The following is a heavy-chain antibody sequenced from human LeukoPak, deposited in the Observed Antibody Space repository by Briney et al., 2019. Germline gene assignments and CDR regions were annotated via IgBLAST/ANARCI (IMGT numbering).Heavy chain of an antibody. Sequence: ASVKVSCKASGYTFTCYYMHWVRQAPGQGLEWMGWINPNSGGTNYAQKFQGRVTMTRDTSISTAYMELSRLRSDDTAVYYCARDQSGSYYPNFDYWGQGTLVTVSS. CDR2: INPNSGGT. CDR3: ARDQSGSYYPNFDY. J-gene: IGHJ4*02. V-gene: IGHV1-2*02. D-gene: IGHD1-26*01. CDR1: GYTFTCYY.